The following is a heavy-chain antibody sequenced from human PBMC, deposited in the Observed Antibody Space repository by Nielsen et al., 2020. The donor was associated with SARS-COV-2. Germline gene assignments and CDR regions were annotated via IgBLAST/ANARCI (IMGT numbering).Heavy chain of an antibody. J-gene: IGHJ4*02. V-gene: IGHV3-30-3*01. CDR2: ISYDGSNK. CDR3: AAQSGYSSSWRFDY. Sequence: GESLKISCAASGFTFSSYAMHWVRQAPGKGLEWVAVISYDGSNKYYADSVKGRFTISRDNSKNTLYLQMNSLRAEDTAVYYCAAQSGYSSSWRFDYWGQGTLVTVSS. D-gene: IGHD6-13*01. CDR1: GFTFSSYA.